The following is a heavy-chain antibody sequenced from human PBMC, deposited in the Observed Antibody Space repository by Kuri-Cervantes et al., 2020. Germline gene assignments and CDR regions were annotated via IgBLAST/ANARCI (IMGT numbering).Heavy chain of an antibody. D-gene: IGHD6-13*01. V-gene: IGHV3-9*01. CDR2: ISWNSGSI. Sequence: GGSLRLSCAASGFTFDDYAMHWVRQAPGKGLEWVSGISWNSGSIGYADSVKGRFTISRDNAKNSLYLQMNSLRAEDTAVYYCARDRSTWDSSSWYRGLWDYYYGMDVWGQGTTVTVSS. J-gene: IGHJ6*02. CDR3: ARDRSTWDSSSWYRGLWDYYYGMDV. CDR1: GFTFDDYA.